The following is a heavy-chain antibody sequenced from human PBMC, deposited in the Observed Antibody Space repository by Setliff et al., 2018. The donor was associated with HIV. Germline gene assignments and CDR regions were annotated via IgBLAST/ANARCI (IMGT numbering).Heavy chain of an antibody. CDR2: IFHAGTT. CDR3: AGQDIGMVPALGAFDI. CDR1: GASISSNSYY. Sequence: SETLSLTCSVSGASISSNSYYWGWIRQSPEKGLEWIGSIFHAGTTNYNPSLKSRVTVSLDTSNNRFSLRLNSVTAADTAVYYCAGQDIGMVPALGAFDIWGPGTVVTVSS. V-gene: IGHV4-39*01. D-gene: IGHD3-3*01. J-gene: IGHJ3*02.